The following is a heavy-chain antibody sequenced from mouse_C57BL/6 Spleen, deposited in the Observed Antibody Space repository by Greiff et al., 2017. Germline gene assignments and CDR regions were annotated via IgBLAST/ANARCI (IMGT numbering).Heavy chain of an antibody. Sequence: GGGLVQPKGSLKLSCAASGFSFNPYAMHWVRQAPGKGLEWVARIRSKSNNYATYYADSVKDRFTISRDESESMLYLQMNNLKTEDTAMYYCVRPADWYFDVWGTGTTVTVSS. CDR1: GFSFNPYA. V-gene: IGHV10-1*01. CDR3: VRPADWYFDV. CDR2: IRSKSNNYAT. J-gene: IGHJ1*03.